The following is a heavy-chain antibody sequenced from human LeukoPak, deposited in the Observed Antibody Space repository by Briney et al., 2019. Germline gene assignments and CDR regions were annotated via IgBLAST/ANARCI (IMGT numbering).Heavy chain of an antibody. CDR1: GYTFTSYG. Sequence: RGASVKVSCKASGYTFTSYGISWVRQAPGQGLEWMGWISAYNGNTNYAQKLQGRVTMTTDTSTSTAYMELRSLRSDDTAVYYCARDEILDYYDSSGYYYGRGGPGYWGQGTLVTVSS. CDR2: ISAYNGNT. CDR3: ARDEILDYYDSSGYYYGRGGPGY. J-gene: IGHJ4*02. V-gene: IGHV1-18*01. D-gene: IGHD3-22*01.